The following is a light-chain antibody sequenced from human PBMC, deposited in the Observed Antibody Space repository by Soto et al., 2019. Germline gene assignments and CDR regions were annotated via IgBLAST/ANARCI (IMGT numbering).Light chain of an antibody. CDR1: QNVNTN. V-gene: IGKV3-15*01. CDR3: QQYKYWTRQT. CDR2: GAP. Sequence: EIVMTQFPSTVSVPPREGATLSCRASQNVNTNLDWYQQRPGQVARLLIYGAPTRATAIPARFSGSGSGTEFTLTISSLEPDDLAVYYSQQYKYWTRQTFGQGTRLEIK. J-gene: IGKJ5*01.